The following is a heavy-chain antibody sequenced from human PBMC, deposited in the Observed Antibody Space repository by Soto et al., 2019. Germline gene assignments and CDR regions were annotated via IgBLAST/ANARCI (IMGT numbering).Heavy chain of an antibody. CDR2: ISSSSSTI. D-gene: IGHD3-22*01. Sequence: GGSLRLSCAASGFTFSSYSMNWVRQAPGKGLEWVSYISSSSSTIYYADSVKGRFTISRDNAKNSLYLQMNSLRAEDTAVYYCAGDPSPRASSGFFVYWGQGTLVTVSS. V-gene: IGHV3-48*01. CDR1: GFTFSSYS. J-gene: IGHJ4*02. CDR3: AGDPSPRASSGFFVY.